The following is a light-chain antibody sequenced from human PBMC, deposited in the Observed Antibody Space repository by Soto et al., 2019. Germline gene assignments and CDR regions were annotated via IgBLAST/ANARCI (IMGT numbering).Light chain of an antibody. V-gene: IGKV1-9*01. Sequence: IQWTQSPSSLSASVGDRVTITFRGSQDIAIYLAWYQQKPGEAPKLLIYAASTLYGGVPSRFSGSGSGTDFALTITSLQAEDFATYYCQQLRLYPSTFGGGTKVDIK. J-gene: IGKJ4*01. CDR1: QDIAIY. CDR3: QQLRLYPST. CDR2: AAS.